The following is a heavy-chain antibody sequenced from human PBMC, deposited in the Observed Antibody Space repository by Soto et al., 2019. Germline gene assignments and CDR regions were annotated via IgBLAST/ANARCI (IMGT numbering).Heavy chain of an antibody. J-gene: IGHJ4*02. CDR2: INHSGST. CDR3: ANYYYDSSGPVDY. CDR1: GGSFSGYY. V-gene: IGHV4-34*01. D-gene: IGHD3-22*01. Sequence: PSGPLSLTCAFYGGSFSGYYWSWIRQPPGKGLEWIGEINHSGSTNYNPSLKSRVTISVDTSKNQFSLKLSSVTAADTAVYYCANYYYDSSGPVDYWGQGTLVTVSS.